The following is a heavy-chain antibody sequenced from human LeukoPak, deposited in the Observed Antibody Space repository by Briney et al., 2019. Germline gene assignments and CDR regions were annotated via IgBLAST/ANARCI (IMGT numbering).Heavy chain of an antibody. V-gene: IGHV3-21*01. D-gene: IGHD2-15*01. Sequence: GGSLRLSCAASGFTFFSYTMNWVRQAPGKGLEWVSSISSSSSYIYYADSVKGRFTISRDNAKNSLYLQMNSLRAEDTAVYYCARGSDIVVVVAAHFDYWGQGTLVTVSS. CDR2: ISSSSSYI. CDR1: GFTFFSYT. J-gene: IGHJ4*02. CDR3: ARGSDIVVVVAAHFDY.